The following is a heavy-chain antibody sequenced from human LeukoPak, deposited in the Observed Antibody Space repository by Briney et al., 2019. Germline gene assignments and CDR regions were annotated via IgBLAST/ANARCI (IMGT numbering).Heavy chain of an antibody. CDR3: AAYRGAHHKTFDY. V-gene: IGHV3-7*03. Sequence: GGSLRLSCAGSGLTLSRSWMSWVRQAPGKGLQWVANIKEDESENDYVDSVKGRLTISRDDAKNSLDLQMSSLRVEDTAVYYCAAYRGAHHKTFDYWGRGTLVTVSS. CDR1: GLTLSRSW. J-gene: IGHJ4*02. CDR2: IKEDESEN. D-gene: IGHD1-26*01.